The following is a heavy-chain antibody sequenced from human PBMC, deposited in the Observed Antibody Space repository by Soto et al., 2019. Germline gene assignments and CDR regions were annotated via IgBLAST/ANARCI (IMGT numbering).Heavy chain of an antibody. V-gene: IGHV2-5*02. CDR2: IYWDDDN. D-gene: IGHD3-10*01. CDR1: GFSLSTSGVG. J-gene: IGHJ5*02. Sequence: QITLKESGPTLVKPTQTLTLTCTFSGFSLSTSGVGVGWIRQPPGKALEWLALIYWDDDNRYSPYLKSRLTITKDTSKNQVVLTMTNMDPVDTATYHCAHIASYYQFDWFDPWGQGTLLNVSS. CDR3: AHIASYYQFDWFDP.